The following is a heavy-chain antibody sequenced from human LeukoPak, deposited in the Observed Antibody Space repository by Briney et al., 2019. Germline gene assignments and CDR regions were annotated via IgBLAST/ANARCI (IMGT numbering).Heavy chain of an antibody. V-gene: IGHV3-23*01. CDR2: ISGSGGST. J-gene: IGHJ4*02. Sequence: SCKASGYTFSSYGMSWVRQAPGKGLEWVSAISGSGGSTYYADSVKGRFTISRDNSKNTLYLQMNSLRAEDTAVYYCAMGGLRYPFDYWGQGTLVTVSS. D-gene: IGHD3-9*01. CDR3: AMGGLRYPFDY. CDR1: GYTFSSYG.